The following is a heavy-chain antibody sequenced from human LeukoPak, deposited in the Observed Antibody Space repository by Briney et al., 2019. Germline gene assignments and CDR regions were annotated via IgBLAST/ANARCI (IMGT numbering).Heavy chain of an antibody. D-gene: IGHD6-13*01. J-gene: IGHJ4*02. Sequence: GGSLRLSCAVSGFTFRSYEMNWVRQAPGKGLEWVSYISDTGSTIYYADSVKGRFTISRDNSKNTLYLEMKSLRAEDTAVYYCAKHVASTWLFDYWGQGTLVTVSS. V-gene: IGHV3-48*03. CDR3: AKHVASTWLFDY. CDR2: ISDTGSTI. CDR1: GFTFRSYE.